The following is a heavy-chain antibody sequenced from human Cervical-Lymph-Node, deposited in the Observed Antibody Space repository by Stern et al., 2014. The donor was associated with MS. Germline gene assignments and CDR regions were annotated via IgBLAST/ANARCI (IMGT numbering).Heavy chain of an antibody. D-gene: IGHD2-15*01. J-gene: IGHJ4*02. V-gene: IGHV3-21*01. CDR1: GFTFSSYS. Sequence: EVHLVESGGGLVKPGGSLRLSCAASGFTFSSYSMNWVRQAPGKGLEWVSSISSSSSYIYYADSVKGRFTISRDNAKHSLNLQTNSRRAEDAAVYYCASHYCSGGSCYHGVDYWGQGTLVTVSS. CDR2: ISSSSSYI. CDR3: ASHYCSGGSCYHGVDY.